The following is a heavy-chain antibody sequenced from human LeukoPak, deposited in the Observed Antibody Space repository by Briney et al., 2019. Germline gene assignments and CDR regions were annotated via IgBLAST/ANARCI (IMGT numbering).Heavy chain of an antibody. CDR1: GYSISSGYY. CDR3: ARFESDYYDSSGYYYQPRRIDY. V-gene: IGHV4-38-2*02. J-gene: IGHJ4*02. CDR2: IYHSGST. Sequence: PSETLSLTCTVSGYSISSGYYWGWIRQPPGKGLEWIGSIYHSGSTYYNPSLKSRVTISVDTSKNQFSLKLSSVTAADTAVYYCARFESDYYDSSGYYYQPRRIDYWGQGTLVTVSS. D-gene: IGHD3-22*01.